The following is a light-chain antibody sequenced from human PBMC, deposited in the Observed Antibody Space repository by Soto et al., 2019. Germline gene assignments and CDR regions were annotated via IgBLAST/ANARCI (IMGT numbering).Light chain of an antibody. V-gene: IGKV3-20*01. Sequence: EIVLTQSPGTPSLSPGERATLSCRASQSVSNNYLAWYQQKPGQAPRLLIYGASNRATGIPDRFSGSGSGTDFTLTISRLEPEDFEVYYCQQYGRSGTFGQGTKVDIK. CDR3: QQYGRSGT. CDR2: GAS. CDR1: QSVSNNY. J-gene: IGKJ1*01.